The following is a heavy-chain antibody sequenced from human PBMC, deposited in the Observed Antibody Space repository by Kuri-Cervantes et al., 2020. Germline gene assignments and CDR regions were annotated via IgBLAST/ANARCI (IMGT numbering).Heavy chain of an antibody. Sequence: GESLKISCAASGFTFSSYSMNWVRQAPGKGLEWVSSISSSSSYIYYADSVKGRFTISRDNAKNSLYLQMNSLRAEDTAVYYCARDQEGYCSSTSCPRREFDYWGQGTLVTVSS. CDR3: ARDQEGYCSSTSCPRREFDY. J-gene: IGHJ4*02. V-gene: IGHV3-21*01. CDR1: GFTFSSYS. D-gene: IGHD2-2*01. CDR2: ISSSSSYI.